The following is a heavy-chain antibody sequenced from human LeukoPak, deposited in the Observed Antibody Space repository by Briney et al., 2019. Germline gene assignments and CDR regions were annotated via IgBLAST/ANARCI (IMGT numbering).Heavy chain of an antibody. CDR3: ARQLGATSRDY. CDR1: GYTFTCYY. CDR2: IIPNSGAT. V-gene: IGHV1-2*02. Sequence: ASVKLSCKASGYTFTCYYMHLVRQAPGQGHEWMGWIIPNSGATNYAQNFQGRVTMTRDTSISTAYMELNRLTSDDTAVYYCARQLGATSRDYWGQGTLVTVSS. J-gene: IGHJ4*02. D-gene: IGHD1-26*01.